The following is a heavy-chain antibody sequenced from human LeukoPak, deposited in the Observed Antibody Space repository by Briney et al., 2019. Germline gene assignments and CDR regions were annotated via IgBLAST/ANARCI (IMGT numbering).Heavy chain of an antibody. V-gene: IGHV1-69*05. J-gene: IGHJ4*02. CDR3: ARSTMVVSSTFFDY. CDR1: GGTFSSYA. D-gene: IGHD4-23*01. Sequence: ASVKVSCKASGGTFSSYAISWVRQAPGQGLEWMGGIIPIFGTANYAQKFQGRVTITTDESTSTAYMELSSLRSEDTAVYYCARSTMVVSSTFFDYWGQGTLVTVSS. CDR2: IIPIFGTA.